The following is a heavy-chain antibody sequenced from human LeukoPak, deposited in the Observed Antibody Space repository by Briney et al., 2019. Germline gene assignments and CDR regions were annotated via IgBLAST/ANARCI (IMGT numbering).Heavy chain of an antibody. CDR2: INSDGSST. J-gene: IGHJ4*02. CDR1: GFTLSSYW. D-gene: IGHD4-11*01. V-gene: IGHV3-74*01. Sequence: GGFLRLSCAASGFTLSSYWMHWVRQTPGKGPVWVSRINSDGSSTSYADSVKGRFTISRDNAKNTLYLQMNSLRAEDTAVYYCARGNSHSFDYWGKGALVTVSS. CDR3: ARGNSHSFDY.